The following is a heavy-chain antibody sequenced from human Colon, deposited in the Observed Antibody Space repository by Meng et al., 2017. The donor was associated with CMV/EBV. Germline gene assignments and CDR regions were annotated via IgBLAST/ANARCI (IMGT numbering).Heavy chain of an antibody. V-gene: IGHV3-66*01. CDR2: IYDTGRT. Sequence: GESLKISCVASGFSVSRNYISWVRQAPGKGLEWVSVIYDTGRTYYTDSLKGRFTVSRDESKNTVFLQMNNLRIEDTAVYYCARNRLECGGDCYFADSWGQGTLVTVSS. CDR1: GFSVSRNY. D-gene: IGHD2-21*02. J-gene: IGHJ5*02. CDR3: ARNRLECGGDCYFADS.